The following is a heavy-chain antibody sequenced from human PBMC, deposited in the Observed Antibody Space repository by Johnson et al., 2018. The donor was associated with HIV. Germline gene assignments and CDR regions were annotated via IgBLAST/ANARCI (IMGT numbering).Heavy chain of an antibody. V-gene: IGHV3-66*01. D-gene: IGHD1/OR15-1a*01. CDR2: IYSGGST. Sequence: VQVVESGGGLVQPGGSLRLSCAASGFTVNGNYMSWVRQAPGKGLEWVSVIYSGGSTYYADSVKGRFTIPRANSRNTLYLQLNSLRAEDTAVYYCARGLMGTNRGDLSDAFDIWGQGTIVTVSS. J-gene: IGHJ3*02. CDR1: GFTVNGNY. CDR3: ARGLMGTNRGDLSDAFDI.